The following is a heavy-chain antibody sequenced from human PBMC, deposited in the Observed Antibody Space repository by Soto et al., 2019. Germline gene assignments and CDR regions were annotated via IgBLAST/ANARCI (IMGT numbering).Heavy chain of an antibody. CDR1: GGTFDSFA. CDR3: ARGKALPPNYYYYGMDV. J-gene: IGHJ6*02. CDR2: TIPMFGTA. V-gene: IGHV1-69*06. Sequence: QVQLVQSGAEVKSTGSSVKVSCKASGGTFDSFAMNWVRQAPGQGLEWMGGTIPMFGTAAYAQKFQGRVTITADKSTSTAYMELSSLRSDDTAVYYCARGKALPPNYYYYGMDVWGQGTTVTVSS.